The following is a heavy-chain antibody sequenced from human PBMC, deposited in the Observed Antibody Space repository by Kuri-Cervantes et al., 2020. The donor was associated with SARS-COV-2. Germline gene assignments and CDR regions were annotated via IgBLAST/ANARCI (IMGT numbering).Heavy chain of an antibody. J-gene: IGHJ5*02. CDR2: VHHSGST. Sequence: SETLSLTCTVSGGSIASSSHYWGWIRQPPGKGLEWFGSVHHSGSTYDNPSLKSRVTISVDTSKNQFSLKLSSVTAADTAVYYCAREKRGHNWFDPWGQGTLVTVSS. CDR3: AREKRGHNWFDP. V-gene: IGHV4-39*07. CDR1: GGSIASSSHY. D-gene: IGHD3-10*01.